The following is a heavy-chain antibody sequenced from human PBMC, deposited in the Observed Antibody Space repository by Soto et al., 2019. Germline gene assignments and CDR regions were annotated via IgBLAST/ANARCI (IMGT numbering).Heavy chain of an antibody. V-gene: IGHV5-51*01. J-gene: IGHJ4*02. CDR2: IYPGDSDT. Sequence: GESLKISCKGSGFSFRSYWIGWVRQMPGKGLEWMGIIYPGDSDTTYSPSFRGQVTISADKSISTAYLQWRSLKASDTATYYCAREDTSGYYFYDYWGQGTQVTVSS. CDR3: AREDTSGYYFYDY. CDR1: GFSFRSYW. D-gene: IGHD3-22*01.